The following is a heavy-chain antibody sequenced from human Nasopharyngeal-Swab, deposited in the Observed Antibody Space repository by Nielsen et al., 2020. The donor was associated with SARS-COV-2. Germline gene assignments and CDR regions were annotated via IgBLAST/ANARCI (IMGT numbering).Heavy chain of an antibody. CDR2: IYPGDSDT. V-gene: IGHV5-51*01. D-gene: IGHD5-18*01. CDR1: GYSFTSYW. CDR3: ARNGGGGGYSYGWIDY. J-gene: IGHJ4*02. Sequence: KVSCKGSGYSFTSYWIGWVRQMPGKGLEWMGIIYPGDSDTRYSPSFQGQVTISADKSISTAYLQWSSLKASDTVMYYCARNGGGGGYSYGWIDYWGQGTLVTVSS.